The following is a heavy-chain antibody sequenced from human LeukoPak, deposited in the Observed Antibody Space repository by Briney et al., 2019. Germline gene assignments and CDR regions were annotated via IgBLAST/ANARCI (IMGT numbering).Heavy chain of an antibody. Sequence: ASVKVSCKASGYTFTSYDINWVRQATGQGLEWMGWMNPNSGNTNYAQKLQGRVTMTTDTSTSTAYMELRSLRSDDTAVYYCARARTMIEFDYWGQGTLVTVSS. D-gene: IGHD3-22*01. CDR3: ARARTMIEFDY. V-gene: IGHV1-18*01. J-gene: IGHJ4*02. CDR1: GYTFTSYD. CDR2: MNPNSGNT.